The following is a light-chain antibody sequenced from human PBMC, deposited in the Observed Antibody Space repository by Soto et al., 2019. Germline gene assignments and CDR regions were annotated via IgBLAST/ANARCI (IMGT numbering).Light chain of an antibody. CDR1: NSNIGAGYD. CDR2: GNS. V-gene: IGLV1-40*01. Sequence: QSVLTQPPSVSGAPGQRVTISCTGSNSNIGAGYDVHWYQQLPGTAPKLLIYGNSNRPSGVPDRFSGSKSGTSASLTITGLQAVDEADYYCQSYGDSLSGYVFGTGTRSPS. CDR3: QSYGDSLSGYV. J-gene: IGLJ1*01.